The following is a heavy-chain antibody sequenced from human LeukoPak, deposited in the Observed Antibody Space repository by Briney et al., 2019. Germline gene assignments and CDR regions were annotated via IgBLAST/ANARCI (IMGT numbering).Heavy chain of an antibody. CDR3: AREGGYYYYFDY. J-gene: IGHJ4*02. D-gene: IGHD3-22*01. Sequence: SETLSLTCTVSGGSISSSSYYWGWIRQPPGKGLEWIGSIYYSGSTYYNPSLKSRVTISVDTSKNQFSLKLSSVTAADTAVYYCAREGGYYYYFDYWGQGTLVTVSS. CDR1: GGSISSSSYY. V-gene: IGHV4-39*07. CDR2: IYYSGST.